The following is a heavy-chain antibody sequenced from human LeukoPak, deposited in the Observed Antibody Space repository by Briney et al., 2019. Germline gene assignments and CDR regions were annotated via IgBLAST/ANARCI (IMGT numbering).Heavy chain of an antibody. CDR2: IRSKANNYAT. CDR3: TGDNFDSSVKFDY. Sequence: PGGSLRLSCVDSGFTFTNAWMSWVRQASGKGLEWVGRIRSKANNYATAYAASVKGRFTISRDDSKNTAYLQMNSLKTEDTAVYYCTGDNFDSSVKFDYWGQGTLVTVSS. D-gene: IGHD3-22*01. V-gene: IGHV3-73*01. CDR1: GFTFTNAW. J-gene: IGHJ4*02.